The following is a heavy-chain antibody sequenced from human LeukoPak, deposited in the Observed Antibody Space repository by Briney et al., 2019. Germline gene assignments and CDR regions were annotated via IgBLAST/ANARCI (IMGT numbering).Heavy chain of an antibody. CDR2: ITYSSSTI. CDR3: ASRLKAATATSAFDL. D-gene: IGHD6-25*01. CDR1: EFTFSTYT. V-gene: IGHV3-48*04. J-gene: IGHJ3*01. Sequence: PGGSLRLSCTASEFTFSTYTMNWVRQAPGRGLEWLSYITYSSSTIKYADSVKGRFTISRDNAKNSLYLQMNSLRAEDTAVYYCASRLKAATATSAFDLWGQGTIVTVSS.